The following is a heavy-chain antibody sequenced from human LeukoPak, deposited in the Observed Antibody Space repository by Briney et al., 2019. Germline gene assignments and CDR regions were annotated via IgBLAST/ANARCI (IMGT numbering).Heavy chain of an antibody. V-gene: IGHV1-69*16. D-gene: IGHD3-10*01. CDR3: ARDNGWGTTIIYFDY. J-gene: IGHJ4*02. CDR2: IIPILGIA. CDR1: GGTFSSYT. Sequence: SVKVSCKASGGTFSSYTISWVRQAPGQGLEWMGRIIPILGIANYAQKFQGRVTITTDESTSTAYMELSSLRSEDTAVYYCARDNGWGTTIIYFDYWGQGTLVTVSS.